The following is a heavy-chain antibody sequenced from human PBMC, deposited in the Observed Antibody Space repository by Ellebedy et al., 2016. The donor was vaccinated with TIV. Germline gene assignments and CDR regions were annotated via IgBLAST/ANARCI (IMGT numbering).Heavy chain of an antibody. CDR2: MKSSSDGGAR. V-gene: IGHV3-15*01. CDR1: GFNFSNAW. J-gene: IGHJ4*02. CDR3: SVLWPFDF. D-gene: IGHD2-15*01. Sequence: GESLKISXAGSGFNFSNAWMSWVRQAPGKGLEWVGRMKSSSDGGARDYAAPVRGRFSILRDDSKNTLYLQINSLKTEDSAVYYCSVLWPFDFWGRGILVAVSS.